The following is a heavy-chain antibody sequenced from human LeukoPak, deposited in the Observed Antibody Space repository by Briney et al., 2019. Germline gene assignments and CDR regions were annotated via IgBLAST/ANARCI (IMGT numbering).Heavy chain of an antibody. V-gene: IGHV3-23*01. D-gene: IGHD6-19*01. J-gene: IGHJ4*02. CDR1: GFTFSSYA. CDR3: AKDDGSGWYQIDY. Sequence: GGSLRLSCAASGFTFSSYAMNWVRQAPGKGLEGVSVIRGSGGGSYYGDSVKGRFTISRDNSKNTLYLQMNSLRAEDTAVYYCAKDDGSGWYQIDYWGQGTLVTISS. CDR2: IRGSGGGS.